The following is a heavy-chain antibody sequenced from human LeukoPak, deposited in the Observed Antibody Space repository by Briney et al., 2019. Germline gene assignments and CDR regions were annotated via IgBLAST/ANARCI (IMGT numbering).Heavy chain of an antibody. CDR2: INSGGST. J-gene: IGHJ4*02. CDR1: GFTVSSNY. Sequence: GRSLRLSCAASGFTVSSNYMSWVRQPPGKGLEWVSVINSGGSTNYADSVRGRFTISRDNSKNTLYLQMSSLRAEDTAVYYCARDLFHWGQGTLVTVSS. D-gene: IGHD2-21*01. CDR3: ARDLFH. V-gene: IGHV3-53*01.